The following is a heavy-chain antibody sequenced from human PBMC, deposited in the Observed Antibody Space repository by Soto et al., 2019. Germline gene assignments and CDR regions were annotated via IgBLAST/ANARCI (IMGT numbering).Heavy chain of an antibody. CDR1: GFTFSSYA. V-gene: IGHV3-23*01. CDR2: ISGSGGST. Sequence: XESLRLSFAASGFTFSSYAMSWVRQAPGKGLEWVSAISGSGGSTYYADSVKGRFTISRDNSKNTLYLQMNSLRAEDTAVYYCAKNMLRENWFDPWGQGTLVTVSS. J-gene: IGHJ5*02. D-gene: IGHD2-8*01. CDR3: AKNMLRENWFDP.